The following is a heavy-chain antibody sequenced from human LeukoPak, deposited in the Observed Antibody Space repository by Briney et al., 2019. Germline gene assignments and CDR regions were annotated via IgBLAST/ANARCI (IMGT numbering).Heavy chain of an antibody. Sequence: KPSETLSLTCGVSGGSFNGYRWTWIRQAPEKGLVWIGDINHAGNTNYNPSLKSRVTMSVDTSKSQFSLYLRSVTAADTAIYYCVRYEGRGPTTGYMDVWGKGATVTVSS. CDR1: GGSFNGYR. J-gene: IGHJ6*03. CDR3: VRYEGRGPTTGYMDV. V-gene: IGHV4-34*01. CDR2: INHAGNT. D-gene: IGHD1-26*01.